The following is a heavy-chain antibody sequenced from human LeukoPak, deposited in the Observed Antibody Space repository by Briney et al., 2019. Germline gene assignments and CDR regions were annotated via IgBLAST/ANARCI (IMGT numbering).Heavy chain of an antibody. Sequence: SETLSLTCAVYGGSFSGYYWSWIRQPPGKGLEWIGNIYYTGSTYYNPSLKSRVTISVDTSKNQFSLKLSSVTAADTAVYYCARHIGGRYYYYYMDVWGKGTTVTISS. CDR2: IYYTGST. V-gene: IGHV4-34*01. J-gene: IGHJ6*03. CDR1: GGSFSGYY. D-gene: IGHD2-21*01. CDR3: ARHIGGRYYYYYMDV.